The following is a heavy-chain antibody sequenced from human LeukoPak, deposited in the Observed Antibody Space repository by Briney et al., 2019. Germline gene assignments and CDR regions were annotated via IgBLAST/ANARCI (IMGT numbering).Heavy chain of an antibody. CDR3: AKDDDYGGTTATSNDY. V-gene: IGHV3-23*01. CDR1: GFTFSSYA. Sequence: GGSLTLSCAASGFTFSSYAMSWVRQAPGEGLEWVSTISGSGRSTYYADSVKGRFTISRDNSKNTLYLQMSSLRAEDTALFFCAKDDDYGGTTATSNDYWGQGTLVTVSS. D-gene: IGHD4-23*01. J-gene: IGHJ4*02. CDR2: ISGSGRST.